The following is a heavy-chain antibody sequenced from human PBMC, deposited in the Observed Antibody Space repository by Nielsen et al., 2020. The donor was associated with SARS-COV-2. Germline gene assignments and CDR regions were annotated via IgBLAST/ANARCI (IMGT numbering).Heavy chain of an antibody. CDR1: GFTFSNAW. V-gene: IGHV3-15*01. J-gene: IGHJ3*02. CDR2: IKSKTDGGTT. CDR3: TALDGTKGYAFDI. D-gene: IGHD1-7*01. Sequence: GESLKISCAASGFTFSNAWMCWVRQAPRKGLEWGGRIKSKTDGGTTDYAAPVKGRLTISRDDSKNTLYLQMNSLKTEDTAVYYCTALDGTKGYAFDIWGQGTMVTVSS.